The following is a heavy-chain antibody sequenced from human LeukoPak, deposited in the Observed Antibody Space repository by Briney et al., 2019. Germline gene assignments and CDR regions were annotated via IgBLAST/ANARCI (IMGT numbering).Heavy chain of an antibody. V-gene: IGHV4-61*02. CDR3: ARESGWLLNYFDY. Sequence: PSQALSLTCTVSGGSISSGSYYWSWIRQPAGKGLEWIGRIYTSGSTNYNPSLKSRVTISVDTSKNQFSLKLSSVTAADTAVYYCARESGWLLNYFDYCGQGTLVTVSS. CDR1: GGSISSGSYY. J-gene: IGHJ4*02. D-gene: IGHD3-22*01. CDR2: IYTSGST.